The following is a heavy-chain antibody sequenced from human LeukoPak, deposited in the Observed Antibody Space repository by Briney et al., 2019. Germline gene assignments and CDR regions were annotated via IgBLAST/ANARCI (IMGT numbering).Heavy chain of an antibody. V-gene: IGHV3-11*01. Sequence: PGGSLRLSCAASGFTFSDYYMSWIRQAPGKGLEWVSYISSSGSTIYYADSVKGRFTISRDNAKNSLYLQMNSLRAEDTAVYYCARESREVIAAAAPGYFQHWGQGTLVTVSS. J-gene: IGHJ1*01. D-gene: IGHD6-13*01. CDR2: ISSSGSTI. CDR1: GFTFSDYY. CDR3: ARESREVIAAAAPGYFQH.